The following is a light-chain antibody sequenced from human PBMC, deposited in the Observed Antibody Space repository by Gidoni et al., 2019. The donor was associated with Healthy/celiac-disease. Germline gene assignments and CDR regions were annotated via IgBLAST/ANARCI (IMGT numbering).Light chain of an antibody. J-gene: IGKJ3*01. Sequence: SLVERATIHCKSSQSVLYSSNNKNYLAWYQQKPGQPPKLLIYWASTREPGVPHRFSGSGSGTDFTLTISSLQAEDVAVYYCQQYYSTPLTFGPGTKVDIK. V-gene: IGKV4-1*01. CDR2: WAS. CDR3: QQYYSTPLT. CDR1: QSVLYSSNNKNY.